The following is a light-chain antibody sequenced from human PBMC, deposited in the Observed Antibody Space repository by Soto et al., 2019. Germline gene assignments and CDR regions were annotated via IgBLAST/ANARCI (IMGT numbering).Light chain of an antibody. CDR3: QQYNSYSGT. Sequence: DIQMTQSPSTLSASVGDRVTITCRASQSISSWLAWYQQKPGKAPKLLIYKASSLESGVPSRFSSSGSGTEFTLTISSLQPDDFATYYCQQYNSYSGTFGPGTKVDIK. J-gene: IGKJ3*01. CDR1: QSISSW. CDR2: KAS. V-gene: IGKV1-5*03.